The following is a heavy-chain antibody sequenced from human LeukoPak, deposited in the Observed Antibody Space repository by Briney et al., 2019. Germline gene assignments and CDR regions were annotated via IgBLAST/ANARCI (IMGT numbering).Heavy chain of an antibody. CDR2: IYYSGST. CDR1: GGSFSGYY. D-gene: IGHD6-19*01. V-gene: IGHV4-59*01. J-gene: IGHJ4*02. Sequence: PSETLSLTCAVYGGSFSGYYWSWIRQPPGKGLEWIGYIYYSGSTNYNPSLKSRVTISVDTSKNQFSLKLSSVTAADTAVYYCARARARGRQWLVHDYWGQGTLVTVSS. CDR3: ARARARGRQWLVHDY.